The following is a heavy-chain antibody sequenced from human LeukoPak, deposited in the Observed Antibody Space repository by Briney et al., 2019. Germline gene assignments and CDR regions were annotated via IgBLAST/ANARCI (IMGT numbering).Heavy chain of an antibody. V-gene: IGHV3-7*03. Sequence: PGGSLRLSCAASGFTFSSYWMSWVRQAPGKGLEWVTNIKQDGSEKYYVDSVKGRFTISRDNAKNSLYLQMNSLRAEDTAVYYCAREPYGDYFDYWGQGTLVTVSS. CDR2: IKQDGSEK. D-gene: IGHD4-17*01. J-gene: IGHJ4*02. CDR3: AREPYGDYFDY. CDR1: GFTFSSYW.